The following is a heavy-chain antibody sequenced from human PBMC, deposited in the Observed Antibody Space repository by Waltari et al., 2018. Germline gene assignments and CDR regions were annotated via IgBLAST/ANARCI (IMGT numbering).Heavy chain of an antibody. Sequence: EVQLLESGGDLVQPGGSLRLSCAASGFTFNSFAMSWVRQAPGEGLECVAFICSFGEDAFLADSVEGLLCICRDNTKNTLYLQMNSLRADDTAIYFCAKVIYDDHPHYFVHWVHGTLVTVSS. D-gene: IGHD3-3*01. J-gene: IGHJ4*01. V-gene: IGHV3-23*01. CDR2: ICSFGEDA. CDR3: AKVIYDDHPHYFVH. CDR1: GFTFNSFA.